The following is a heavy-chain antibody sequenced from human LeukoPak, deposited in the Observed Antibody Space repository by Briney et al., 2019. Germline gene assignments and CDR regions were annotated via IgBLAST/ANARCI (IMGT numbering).Heavy chain of an antibody. J-gene: IGHJ6*02. CDR1: GGSISSSSYY. CDR3: ARRLGGYCSGGSCYLDYYGMDV. V-gene: IGHV4-39*01. D-gene: IGHD2-15*01. Sequence: SETLSLTCTVSGGSISSSSYYWGWIRQPPGTGLEWIGSIYYSGSTYYNPPLKSRVTISVDTSKNQFSLKLSSVTAADTAVYYCARRLGGYCSGGSCYLDYYGMDVWGQGTTVTVSS. CDR2: IYYSGST.